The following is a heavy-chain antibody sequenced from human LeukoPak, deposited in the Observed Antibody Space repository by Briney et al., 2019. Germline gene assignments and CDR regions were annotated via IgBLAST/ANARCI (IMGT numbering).Heavy chain of an antibody. J-gene: IGHJ4*02. CDR3: ARDLGQQLASDY. CDR2: INWNGGST. CDR1: GFTFDDYG. Sequence: SGGSLRLSCAASGFTFDDYGMSWVRQAPGKGLEWVSGINWNGGSTGYADSVKGRFTISRDNAKNSLYLQMNSLRAEDTALYHCARDLGQQLASDYWGQGTLVTVSS. V-gene: IGHV3-20*01. D-gene: IGHD6-13*01.